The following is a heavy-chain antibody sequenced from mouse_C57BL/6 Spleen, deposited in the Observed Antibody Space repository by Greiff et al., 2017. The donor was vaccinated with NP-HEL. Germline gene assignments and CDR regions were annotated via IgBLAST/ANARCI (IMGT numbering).Heavy chain of an antibody. CDR2: IYPRSGIT. CDR1: GYTFTSYG. D-gene: IGHD1-1*01. V-gene: IGHV1-81*01. CDR3: ARLDYYGSPAWCAY. Sequence: VQLQQSGAELARPGASVKLSCKASGYTFTSYGISWVKQRTGQGLEWIGEIYPRSGITYYNEQFKGKATLTADKSSSTAYMELRSLTSEDSAVYFCARLDYYGSPAWCAYWGQGTLVTVSA. J-gene: IGHJ3*01.